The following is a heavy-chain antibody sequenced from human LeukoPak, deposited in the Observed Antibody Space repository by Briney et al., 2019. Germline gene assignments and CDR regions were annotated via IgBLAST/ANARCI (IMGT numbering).Heavy chain of an antibody. Sequence: ASVKVSFKASGYTFTVYYIHWVRQAPGQGLEWMGWINPTSGGTIYAQKFQGRVTMTMDTSITTAYMELSSLRSDDTAVYYCARDTAYKDYWGQGTLVTVSS. D-gene: IGHD5-24*01. CDR3: ARDTAYKDY. J-gene: IGHJ4*02. CDR1: GYTFTVYY. V-gene: IGHV1-2*02. CDR2: INPTSGGT.